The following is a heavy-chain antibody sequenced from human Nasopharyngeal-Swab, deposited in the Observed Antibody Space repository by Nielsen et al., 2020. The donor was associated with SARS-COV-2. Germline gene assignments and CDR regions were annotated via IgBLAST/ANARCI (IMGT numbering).Heavy chain of an antibody. Sequence: GGSLRLSCAASGFTFSDYYMSWIRQAPGKGLEWVSYISSSGSTIYYADSVKGRFTISRDNAKNSLYLQMNSLRAEDTAVYYCARAGLRCPQYCYYGMDVWGQGTTVTVSS. CDR1: GFTFSDYY. D-gene: IGHD4-17*01. CDR2: ISSSGSTI. J-gene: IGHJ6*02. CDR3: ARAGLRCPQYCYYGMDV. V-gene: IGHV3-11*01.